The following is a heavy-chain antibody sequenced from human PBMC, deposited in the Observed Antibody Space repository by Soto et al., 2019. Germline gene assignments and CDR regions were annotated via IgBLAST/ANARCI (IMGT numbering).Heavy chain of an antibody. CDR1: GYSFTSYW. V-gene: IGHV5-51*01. CDR2: IYPGDSDT. J-gene: IGHJ6*02. D-gene: IGHD1-1*01. CDR3: ARHGVLEPRTLQYYGMDV. Sequence: PGESLKISCKGSGYSFTSYWIGWVRQMPGKGLEWMGIIYPGDSDTRYSPSFQGQVTISADKSISTAYLQWSSLKASDTAMYYCARHGVLEPRTLQYYGMDVWGQGTTVTVSS.